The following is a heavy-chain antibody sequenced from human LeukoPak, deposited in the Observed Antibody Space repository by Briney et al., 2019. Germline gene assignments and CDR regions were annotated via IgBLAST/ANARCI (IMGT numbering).Heavy chain of an antibody. D-gene: IGHD2-15*01. CDR2: ISSSGSTI. J-gene: IGHJ3*02. CDR1: GFTFSSYE. Sequence: PGGSLRLSCAASGFTFSSYEMNWVRQAPGKGLEWASYISSSGSTIYYADSVKGRFTISRDNAKNLLYLQMNSLRAEDTAVYYCARDCGGGSCYGPYDAFDIWGQGTMVTVSS. V-gene: IGHV3-48*03. CDR3: ARDCGGGSCYGPYDAFDI.